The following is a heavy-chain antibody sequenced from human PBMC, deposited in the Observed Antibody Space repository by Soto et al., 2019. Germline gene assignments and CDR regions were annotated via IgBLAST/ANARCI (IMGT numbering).Heavy chain of an antibody. J-gene: IGHJ5*02. CDR3: ARLRGVGRFGWSDP. V-gene: IGHV4-59*08. Sequence: QVQLQESGPGLVKPSETLSLTCTVSGGSISSYYWSWIRQPPGKGLEWIGYIYYSGSTNYNPSLMSRVTTSVATSKNRCSLRRSSGTAANTAVYYWARLRGVGRFGWSDPWGQGTLVTVSS. CDR2: IYYSGST. D-gene: IGHD3-10*01. CDR1: GGSISSYY.